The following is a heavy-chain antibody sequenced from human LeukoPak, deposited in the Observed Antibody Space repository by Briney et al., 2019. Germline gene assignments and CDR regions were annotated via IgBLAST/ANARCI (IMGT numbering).Heavy chain of an antibody. CDR3: ARDSDGLLWFGELRKGFDY. J-gene: IGHJ4*02. V-gene: IGHV1-18*01. CDR2: ISAQNGNT. Sequence: ASVKVSCKSSGYMFTSHGIHWLRQAPGQGLEWMGWISAQNGNTNYVQQFLGRVTMTTDTSTSTAYMELRSLRSDDTAVYYCARDSDGLLWFGELRKGFDYWGQGTLVTVSS. D-gene: IGHD3-10*01. CDR1: GYMFTSHG.